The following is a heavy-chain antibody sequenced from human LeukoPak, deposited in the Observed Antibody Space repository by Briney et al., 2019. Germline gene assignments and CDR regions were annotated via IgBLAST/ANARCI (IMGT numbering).Heavy chain of an antibody. D-gene: IGHD4-17*01. J-gene: IGHJ6*04. CDR3: ARCMPELDFGDYAHYYPMDV. V-gene: IGHV4-61*09. CDR2: FYSSTRT. Sequence: SETLSLTCTVSGDSLTSGSRYWSWIRQPAGKGLEWIGHFYSSTRTTYNPSLESRVTISGDTAKNQFSLKLDSVTAADTAVYFCARCMPELDFGDYAHYYPMDVWGKGTTVTVSS. CDR1: GDSLTSGSRY.